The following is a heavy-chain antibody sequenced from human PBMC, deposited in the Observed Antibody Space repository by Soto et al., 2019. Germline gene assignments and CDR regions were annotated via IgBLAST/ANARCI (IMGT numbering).Heavy chain of an antibody. CDR2: IIPIRGIA. Sequence: QVQLVQSGAEVKKPGSSVKVSCKASGGTFSSYTISWVRQAPGHGLEWMGRIIPIRGIANYAQKFQVRVTITADKSTSTAYMELSSQRSDDTAVYYCASPQAIPAAKGPFDYCGHGNLVIVSS. J-gene: IGHJ4*01. CDR1: GGTFSSYT. V-gene: IGHV1-69*02. CDR3: ASPQAIPAAKGPFDY. D-gene: IGHD2-2*01.